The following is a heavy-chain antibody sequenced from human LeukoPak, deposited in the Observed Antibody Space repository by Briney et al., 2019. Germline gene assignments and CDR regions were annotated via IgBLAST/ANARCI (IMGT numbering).Heavy chain of an antibody. J-gene: IGHJ4*02. Sequence: PGTSLRLSCAASGFTFSSFGMHWVRQAPGKGLEWVAVLSYDGTNNYYADSVKGRFTISRDNSKNTLYLQMNSLRAEDTAVYYCAKDASTVTLHADYWGQGTLVTVSS. CDR3: AKDASTVTLHADY. V-gene: IGHV3-30*18. D-gene: IGHD4-17*01. CDR1: GFTFSSFG. CDR2: LSYDGTNN.